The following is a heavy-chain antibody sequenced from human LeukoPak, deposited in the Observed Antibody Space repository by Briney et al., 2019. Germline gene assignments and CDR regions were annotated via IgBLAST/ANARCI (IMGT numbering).Heavy chain of an antibody. Sequence: SVEVSCKASGGTFSSYAISWVRQAPGQGREWMGRIIPIFGTANYAQKFQGRVTITTDESTSTAYMELSSLRSEDTAVYYCARGPSDYYYYMDVWGKGTTVTVSS. CDR2: IIPIFGTA. J-gene: IGHJ6*03. D-gene: IGHD6-19*01. CDR1: GGTFSSYA. CDR3: ARGPSDYYYYMDV. V-gene: IGHV1-69*05.